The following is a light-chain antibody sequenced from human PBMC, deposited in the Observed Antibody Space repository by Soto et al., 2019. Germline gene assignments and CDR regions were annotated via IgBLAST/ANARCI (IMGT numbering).Light chain of an antibody. CDR2: GAS. V-gene: IGKV3-20*01. CDR3: QQHGSSPIT. J-gene: IGKJ5*01. CDR1: QTVTRNY. Sequence: PGARATLSCRASQTVTRNYLAWHQQKPGQTPRLLVYGASSRATGIPDRFSGSGSGTDFTLTISRLEPEDFAVYYCQQHGSSPITFGQGTRLEIK.